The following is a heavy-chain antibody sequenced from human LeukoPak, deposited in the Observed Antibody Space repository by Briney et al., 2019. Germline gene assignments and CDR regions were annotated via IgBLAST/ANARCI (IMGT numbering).Heavy chain of an antibody. Sequence: SETLSLTCTLSGVSISSSDYYWVWIRQSPGRGLEWIGTIYRGGGTYCNLSLKSRLTMSLDTSKNQFSLRLTSATAADTAVYYCARVNTQVAGAVDYWGQGTLITVSS. D-gene: IGHD2-15*01. V-gene: IGHV4-39*07. CDR2: IYRGGGT. CDR1: GVSISSSDYY. CDR3: ARVNTQVAGAVDY. J-gene: IGHJ4*02.